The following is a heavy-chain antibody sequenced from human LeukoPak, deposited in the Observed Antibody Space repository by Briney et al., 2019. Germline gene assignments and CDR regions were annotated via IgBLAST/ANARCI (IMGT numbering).Heavy chain of an antibody. V-gene: IGHV3-15*01. J-gene: IGHJ6*02. CDR1: GFTFSNAW. CDR2: IKRTTDGGTT. CDR3: ATDLLDV. Sequence: GGSLRLSCAASGFTFSNAWMSWVRQAPGKGLEWVGRIKRTTDGGTTEYAAPMKDRFTISRDDSKNTLYLQINGLRTEDTALYYCATDLLDVWGQGTTVTVSS.